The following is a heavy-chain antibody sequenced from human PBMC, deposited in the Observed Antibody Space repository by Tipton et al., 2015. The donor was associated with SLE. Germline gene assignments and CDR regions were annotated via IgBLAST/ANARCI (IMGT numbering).Heavy chain of an antibody. J-gene: IGHJ4*02. CDR3: AKDWETYYYDSSGNFDY. V-gene: IGHV3-30-3*01. Sequence: SLRLSCAASGFTFSSYAMHWVRQAPGKGLEWVAVISYDGSNKYYADSVKGRFTISRDNSKNTLYLQMNSLRAEDTAVYYCAKDWETYYYDSSGNFDYWGQGTLVTVSS. CDR2: ISYDGSNK. CDR1: GFTFSSYA. D-gene: IGHD3-22*01.